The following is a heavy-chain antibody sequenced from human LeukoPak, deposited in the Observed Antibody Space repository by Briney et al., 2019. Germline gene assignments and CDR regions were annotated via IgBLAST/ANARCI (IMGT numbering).Heavy chain of an antibody. D-gene: IGHD5/OR15-5a*01. CDR2: IYPGDSDT. Sequence: GESLKISCEGSGYNFPIYWIAWVRQMPGKDLEWMGIIYPGDSDTRYSPSFEGQVTISADKSLSTAYLQWSSLKASDTAMYYCARGLSVSPPLNWFDPWGQGTLVTVSS. J-gene: IGHJ5*02. V-gene: IGHV5-51*01. CDR1: GYNFPIYW. CDR3: ARGLSVSPPLNWFDP.